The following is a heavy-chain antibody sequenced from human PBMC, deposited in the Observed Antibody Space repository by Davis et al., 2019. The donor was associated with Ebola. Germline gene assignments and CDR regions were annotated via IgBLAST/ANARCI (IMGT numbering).Heavy chain of an antibody. CDR1: GGSFTNYA. V-gene: IGHV1-69*06. CDR3: TTSKDDTGAYYGAYFDF. CDR2: IIPVFATA. J-gene: IGHJ4*02. Sequence: AASVKVSCKVSGGSFTNYALSWVRQAPGQGLEWMGTIIPVFATANYAQKLQGRVTITADTSTTTVYVELSTLRYEDTAVYYCTTSKDDTGAYYGAYFDFWGQGTLVTVSS. D-gene: IGHD3-22*01.